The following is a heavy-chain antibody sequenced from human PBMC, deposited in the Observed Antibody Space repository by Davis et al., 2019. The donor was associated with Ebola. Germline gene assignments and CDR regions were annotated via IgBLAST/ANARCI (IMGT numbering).Heavy chain of an antibody. Sequence: MPSETLSLTCTVSGGSISSYYWSWIRQPPGKGLEWIGYIYYSGSTNYNPSLKSRVTISVDTSKNQFSLKLSSVTAADTAVYYCARVEYDILTGYIDYWGQGTLVTVSS. J-gene: IGHJ4*02. V-gene: IGHV4-59*12. CDR2: IYYSGST. CDR1: GGSISSYY. CDR3: ARVEYDILTGYIDY. D-gene: IGHD3-9*01.